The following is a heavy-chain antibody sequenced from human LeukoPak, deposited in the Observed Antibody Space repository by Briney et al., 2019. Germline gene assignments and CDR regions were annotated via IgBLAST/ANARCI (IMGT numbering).Heavy chain of an antibody. CDR1: GFIFSNDA. V-gene: IGHV3-33*01. Sequence: GGSLRLSCAASGFIFSNDAMHWVRQAPGKGLEWVAFIWFDGSNKHYADSVKGRFTISRDNSEDTLYLQMNSLRAEDTAVYYCLRDLNWSLDQWGQGTLVTVSS. D-gene: IGHD1-20*01. CDR3: LRDLNWSLDQ. CDR2: IWFDGSNK. J-gene: IGHJ4*02.